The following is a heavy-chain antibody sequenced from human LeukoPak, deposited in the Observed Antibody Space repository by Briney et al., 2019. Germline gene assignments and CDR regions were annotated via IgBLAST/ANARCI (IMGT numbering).Heavy chain of an antibody. CDR1: GFTFSSYG. D-gene: IGHD3-22*01. V-gene: IGHV3-30*03. Sequence: GGSLRLSCAASGFTFSSYGMHWVRQAPGKGLEWVAVIPYDGSNKYYADSVKGRFTISRDNSKNTLYLQMNSLRAEDTAVYYCFFSDYGSSGSTGGAFDIWGQGTMVTVSS. CDR3: FFSDYGSSGSTGGAFDI. CDR2: IPYDGSNK. J-gene: IGHJ3*02.